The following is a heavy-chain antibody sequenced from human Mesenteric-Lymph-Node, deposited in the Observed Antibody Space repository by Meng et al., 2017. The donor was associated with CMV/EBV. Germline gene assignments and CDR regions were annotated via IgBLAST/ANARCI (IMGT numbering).Heavy chain of an antibody. Sequence: GGSLRLSCAASGFTFSTYWMSWVRQAPGKGLEWVANIKQDGSDKYYVDSVKGRFTISRDNAKKTLYLQMNSLRAEDTAVYYCARTDCSSTSCYTHYYYYYGMDVWGQGTTVTVSS. CDR1: GFTFSTYW. D-gene: IGHD2-2*02. CDR3: ARTDCSSTSCYTHYYYYYGMDV. V-gene: IGHV3-7*01. J-gene: IGHJ6*02. CDR2: IKQDGSDK.